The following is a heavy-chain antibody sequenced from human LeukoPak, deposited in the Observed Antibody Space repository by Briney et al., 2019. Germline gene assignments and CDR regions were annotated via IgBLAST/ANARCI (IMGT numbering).Heavy chain of an antibody. CDR3: ARGGLWFGALSNWFDP. Sequence: PSETLSLTCSVSGGSISSYYWIWIRQPPGKGLGWIGYIYYSGSTNYNPSLKSRVTISVDTSKHQFSLKLSSVTAADTAVYYCARGGLWFGALSNWFDPWGQGTLVTVSS. J-gene: IGHJ5*02. D-gene: IGHD3-10*01. CDR2: IYYSGST. CDR1: GGSISSYY. V-gene: IGHV4-59*13.